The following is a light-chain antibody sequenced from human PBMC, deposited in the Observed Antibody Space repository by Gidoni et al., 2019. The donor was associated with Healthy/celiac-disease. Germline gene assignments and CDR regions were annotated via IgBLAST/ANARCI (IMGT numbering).Light chain of an antibody. J-gene: IGLJ2*01. CDR3: QAWDSSTVV. CDR1: KLGDKY. Sequence: YELTQPPSASVSPGQTASITCSGDKLGDKYACWYQQKPGQSPVLVIYQDSKRPSGIPERFSGSNSGNTATLTISGTQAVDEADYYCQAWDSSTVVFGGGTKLTVL. V-gene: IGLV3-1*01. CDR2: QDS.